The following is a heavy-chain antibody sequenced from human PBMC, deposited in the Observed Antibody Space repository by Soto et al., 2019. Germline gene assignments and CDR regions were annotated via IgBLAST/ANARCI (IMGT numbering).Heavy chain of an antibody. CDR2: ISSSGNSI. V-gene: IGHV3-11*01. Sequence: QVQLVESGGGLVKPGGSLSLSCAASGFTFSDYYITWISQAPGKGLEWVSYISSSGNSIYYADSVRGQLTVSRDNAKNPLFLELNILRAEDTAVYYCARRAAAGRSFHYWGLGPLVTVSP. CDR3: ARRAAAGRSFHY. CDR1: GFTFSDYY. J-gene: IGHJ4*02. D-gene: IGHD6-13*01.